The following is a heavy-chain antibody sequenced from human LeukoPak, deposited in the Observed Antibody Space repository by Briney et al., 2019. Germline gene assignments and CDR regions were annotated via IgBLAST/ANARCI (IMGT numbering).Heavy chain of an antibody. Sequence: PGGSLRLSCAASGFTFSSYAMHWVRQAPGKGLEWVAVISYDGSNKYYADSVKGRFTISRDNSKNTLYLQMNSLRAEDTAVYYCARDRRIVVVPAANIDYWGQGTLVTVSS. D-gene: IGHD2-2*01. J-gene: IGHJ4*02. CDR2: ISYDGSNK. CDR3: ARDRRIVVVPAANIDY. V-gene: IGHV3-30*04. CDR1: GFTFSSYA.